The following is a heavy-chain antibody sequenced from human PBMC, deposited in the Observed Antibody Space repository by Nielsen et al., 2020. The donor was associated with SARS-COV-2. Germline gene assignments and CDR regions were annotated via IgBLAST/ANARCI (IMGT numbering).Heavy chain of an antibody. D-gene: IGHD3-9*01. Sequence: PRLSCAASGFNFSHYGMHWVRQAAGKGLEWVAIFWKDGSKKYYADSVKGRFTISRDNSKNTLSLQMNSLRAEDTAMYYCAREGFAWSFDYWGQGILVTVSA. CDR3: AREGFAWSFDY. CDR1: GFNFSHYG. V-gene: IGHV3-33*08. J-gene: IGHJ4*02. CDR2: FWKDGSKK.